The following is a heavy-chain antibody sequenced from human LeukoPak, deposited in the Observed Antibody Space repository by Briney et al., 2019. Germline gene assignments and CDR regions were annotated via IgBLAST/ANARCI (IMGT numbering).Heavy chain of an antibody. CDR3: ATAHHPYSSDFDS. J-gene: IGHJ4*02. Sequence: PSETLSLTCIVSGGSIRSSYWSWFRQPAGKGLEWIGRIYTSGSTNYNPSLNSRVTMSVDTSNNQFSLKLSSVTAADTAVYYCATAHHPYSSDFDSWGQGTLVTVSS. CDR2: IYTSGST. D-gene: IGHD6-19*01. V-gene: IGHV4-4*07. CDR1: GGSIRSSY.